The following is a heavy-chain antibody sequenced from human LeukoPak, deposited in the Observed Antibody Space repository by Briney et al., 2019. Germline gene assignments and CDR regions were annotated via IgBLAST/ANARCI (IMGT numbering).Heavy chain of an antibody. CDR3: ARHEIGGDRSIWYMS. V-gene: IGHV5-51*01. D-gene: IGHD6-13*01. Sequence: GESLKISCKGSGYYFNNYWITWVRQMPGKGLEWMGIIYPDDSQTRYSPSFQGQVTISADKSIRTAYLQWRSLKATDTAMYYCARHEIGGDRSIWYMSWGQGTLVTVSS. CDR1: GYYFNNYW. J-gene: IGHJ1*01. CDR2: IYPDDSQT.